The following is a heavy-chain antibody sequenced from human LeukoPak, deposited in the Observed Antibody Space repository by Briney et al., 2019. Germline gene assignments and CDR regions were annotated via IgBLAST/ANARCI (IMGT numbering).Heavy chain of an antibody. J-gene: IGHJ2*01. D-gene: IGHD2-2*01. V-gene: IGHV4-31*03. CDR3: ATNRAEL. CDR1: GGSISSSGYY. Sequence: PSETLSLTCTVAGGSISSSGYYWSWIRQQPGKGLEWIGYIYYSGTTYYNPSLKSRITISVDTSKNQFSLKLNSVTAADTAVYYCATNRAELWGRGTLVTVSS. CDR2: IYYSGTT.